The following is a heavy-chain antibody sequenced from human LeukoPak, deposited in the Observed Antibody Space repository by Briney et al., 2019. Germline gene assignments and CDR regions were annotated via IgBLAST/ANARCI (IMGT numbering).Heavy chain of an antibody. CDR3: ARWGYDFSS. CDR2: ISSGGSTI. CDR1: GFTFSSYE. D-gene: IGHD3-3*01. J-gene: IGHJ5*02. Sequence: GGSLRPSCAASGFTFSSYEMNWVRQAPGKGLEWISYISSGGSTIYDADSVKGRFTISRDNAKNSLYLQMNSLRAEDTAVYYCARWGYDFSSWGQGTLVTVSS. V-gene: IGHV3-48*03.